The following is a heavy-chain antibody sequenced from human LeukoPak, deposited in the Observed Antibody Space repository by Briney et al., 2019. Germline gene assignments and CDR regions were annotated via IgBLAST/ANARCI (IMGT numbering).Heavy chain of an antibody. V-gene: IGHV1-18*01. CDR3: ARDTDDFWSTHAFDI. CDR2: ISVYNGNT. D-gene: IGHD3-3*01. Sequence: AAVKVSFKASGYTFTIYGISWVRQAPGQGLEWMGLISVYNGNTNYAQKLQGRVTMTTDRSTSTAYMELRSLRSDDTAVYYCARDTDDFWSTHAFDIWGQGTMVTVSS. CDR1: GYTFTIYG. J-gene: IGHJ3*02.